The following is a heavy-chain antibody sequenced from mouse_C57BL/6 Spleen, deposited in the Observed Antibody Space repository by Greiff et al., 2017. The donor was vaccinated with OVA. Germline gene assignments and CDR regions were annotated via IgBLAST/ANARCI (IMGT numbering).Heavy chain of an antibody. CDR3: ARCETAQATWDY. J-gene: IGHJ2*01. D-gene: IGHD3-2*02. Sequence: VQLQQSGAELVRPGASVKLSCKASGYTFTDYYINWVKQRPGQGLEWIARIYPGSGNTYYNEKFKGKATLTAEKSSSTAYMQLSSLTSEDSAVYFCARCETAQATWDYWGQGTTLTVSS. CDR2: IYPGSGNT. V-gene: IGHV1-76*01. CDR1: GYTFTDYY.